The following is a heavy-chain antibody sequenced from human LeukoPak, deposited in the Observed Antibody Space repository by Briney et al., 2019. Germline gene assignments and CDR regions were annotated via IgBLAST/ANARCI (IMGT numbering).Heavy chain of an antibody. D-gene: IGHD6-6*01. CDR2: IKEDGREI. V-gene: IGHV3-7*01. CDR3: AVWAARSAFDI. Sequence: GGSLRLSCAASGFTFSKYWMTWVRQPPGKGLEWVANIKEDGREIHYVDAVKGRFTISRDNVKNSLYLQMNSLRAEDTAVYYCAVWAARSAFDIWGQGTMVTVSS. J-gene: IGHJ3*02. CDR1: GFTFSKYW.